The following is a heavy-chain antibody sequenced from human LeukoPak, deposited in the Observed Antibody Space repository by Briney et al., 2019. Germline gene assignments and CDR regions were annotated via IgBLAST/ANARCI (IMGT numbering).Heavy chain of an antibody. J-gene: IGHJ4*02. V-gene: IGHV3-33*06. CDR1: GFTFSSYG. D-gene: IGHD6-13*01. CDR2: IWYDGSNK. Sequence: GGSLRLSCAASGFTFSSYGMHWVRQAPGKGPEWVAVIWYDGSNKYYADSVKGRFTISRDNSKNTLFLQMNSLRAEDTAVYYCAKDPGSRWYGYFDYWGQGTLVTVSS. CDR3: AKDPGSRWYGYFDY.